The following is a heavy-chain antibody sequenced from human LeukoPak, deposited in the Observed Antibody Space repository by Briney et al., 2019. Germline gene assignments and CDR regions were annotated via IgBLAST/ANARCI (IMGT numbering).Heavy chain of an antibody. CDR2: IIPIFGTA. D-gene: IGHD2-2*02. Sequence: SVKVSCKASGGTFSSYAISWVRQAPGQGLEWMGGIIPIFGTANYAQKFQGRVTITADESTSTAYMELSSLRSEDTAVYYCARLPGYCSSNSCYKMTIPFDYWGQGTLVTVSS. V-gene: IGHV1-69*01. CDR1: GGTFSSYA. J-gene: IGHJ4*02. CDR3: ARLPGYCSSNSCYKMTIPFDY.